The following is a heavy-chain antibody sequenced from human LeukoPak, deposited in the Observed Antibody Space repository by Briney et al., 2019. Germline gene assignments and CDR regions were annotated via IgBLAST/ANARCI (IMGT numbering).Heavy chain of an antibody. Sequence: GGSLRLSCTTSGFIFSRDTMNWVRQAPGKGLEWVSSISSTSTYIYYADSVKGRFTISRDNAKNSLYLQMNSLRAEDTAVYYCARELGTHFDYWGQGTLVTVSS. J-gene: IGHJ4*02. CDR3: ARELGTHFDY. D-gene: IGHD7-27*01. CDR1: GFIFSRDT. V-gene: IGHV3-21*01. CDR2: ISSTSTYI.